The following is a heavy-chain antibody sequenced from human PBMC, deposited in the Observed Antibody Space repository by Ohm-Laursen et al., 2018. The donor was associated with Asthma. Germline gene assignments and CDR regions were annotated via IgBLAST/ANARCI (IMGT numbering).Heavy chain of an antibody. Sequence: SLRLSCAASGFTFSSYGMHWVRQAPGKGLEWVSVISSDGSNKYYADSVKGRFTISRDNSKNTLYLQMNSLRAEDTAVYYCARGGGGTTGNYFDYWGQGTLVTVSS. CDR3: ARGGGGTTGNYFDY. V-gene: IGHV3-30*03. D-gene: IGHD1-1*01. J-gene: IGHJ4*02. CDR1: GFTFSSYG. CDR2: ISSDGSNK.